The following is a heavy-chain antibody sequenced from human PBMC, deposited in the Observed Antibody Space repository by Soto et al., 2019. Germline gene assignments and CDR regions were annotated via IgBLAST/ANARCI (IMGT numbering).Heavy chain of an antibody. J-gene: IGHJ4*02. CDR2: IWPGHSDS. CDR1: GYSFTNYW. Sequence: GESLKISCKGSGYSFTNYWIGWVRQMPGKGLEWMGIIWPGHSDSKYSPSFQGQVTISADKSITTAYLQWDSLKASDTAIYYGATTINGFYSWYDWGPGTLVTV. D-gene: IGHD5-12*01. V-gene: IGHV5-51*01. CDR3: ATTINGFYSWYD.